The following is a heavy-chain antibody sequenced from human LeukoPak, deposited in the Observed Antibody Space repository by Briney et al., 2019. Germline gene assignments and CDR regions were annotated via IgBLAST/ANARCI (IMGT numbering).Heavy chain of an antibody. CDR3: ATVDSSGYYDY. CDR2: IYYSGST. J-gene: IGHJ4*02. CDR1: GGSISSGGYS. V-gene: IGHV4-31*03. Sequence: SETLSLTCTVSGGSISSGGYSWSWIRQHPGKGLEWIGYIYYSGSTYYNPSLKSRVTISVDTSKNQFSLKLSSVTAADTAVYYCATVDSSGYYDYWGQGTLVTVSS. D-gene: IGHD3-22*01.